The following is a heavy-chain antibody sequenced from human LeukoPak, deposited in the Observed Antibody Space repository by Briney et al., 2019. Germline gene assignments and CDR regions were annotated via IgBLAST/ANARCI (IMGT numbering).Heavy chain of an antibody. CDR1: GGSISNGGYS. Sequence: SETLSLTCAVSGGSISNGGYSWSWIRQPPGKGLEWIGYIYHSGSTYYNPSLKSRVTISVDRSKNQFSLKLSSVTAADTAVYYCARGGCSGGSCYIFDYWGQGTLVTVSS. V-gene: IGHV4-30-2*01. CDR3: ARGGCSGGSCYIFDY. D-gene: IGHD2-15*01. CDR2: IYHSGST. J-gene: IGHJ4*02.